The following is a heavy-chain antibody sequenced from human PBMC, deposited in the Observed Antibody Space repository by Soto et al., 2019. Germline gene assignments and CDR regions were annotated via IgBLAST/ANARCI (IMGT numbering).Heavy chain of an antibody. V-gene: IGHV4-34*01. CDR1: GGSFSGYY. Sequence: SETLSLTCAVYGGSFSGYYWSWICQPPGKGLEWIGEINHSGSTNYNPSLKSRVTISVDTSKNQFSLKLSSVTAADTAVYYCARGPIGSSWPFFDYWGQGTLVTVSS. CDR2: INHSGST. J-gene: IGHJ4*02. CDR3: ARGPIGSSWPFFDY. D-gene: IGHD6-13*01.